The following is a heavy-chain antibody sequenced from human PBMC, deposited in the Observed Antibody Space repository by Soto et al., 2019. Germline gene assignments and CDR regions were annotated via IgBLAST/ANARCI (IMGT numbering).Heavy chain of an antibody. CDR1: GFTFSRYS. Sequence: GGSLRLSCADSGFTFSRYSMNWVRQAPGKGLEWVSSISSSSSYIYYADSVKGRFTISRDNAKNSLYLQMNSLRAEDTAVYYCGRDPHPYYYDSSGWPDYWGQGTLVTVSS. V-gene: IGHV3-21*01. CDR2: ISSSSSYI. D-gene: IGHD3-22*01. J-gene: IGHJ4*02. CDR3: GRDPHPYYYDSSGWPDY.